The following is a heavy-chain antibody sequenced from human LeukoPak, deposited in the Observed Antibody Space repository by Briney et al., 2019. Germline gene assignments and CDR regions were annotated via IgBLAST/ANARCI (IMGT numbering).Heavy chain of an antibody. V-gene: IGHV3-21*01. CDR3: ARDIDYGGNCCDY. Sequence: KTGGSLRLSCAASGFTFSSYSMNWVRQAPGKGLEWVSSISSSSSYIYYADSVKGRFTISRDNAKNSLYLQMNSLRAEDTAVYYCARDIDYGGNCCDYWGQGTLVTVSS. D-gene: IGHD4-17*01. CDR1: GFTFSSYS. CDR2: ISSSSSYI. J-gene: IGHJ4*02.